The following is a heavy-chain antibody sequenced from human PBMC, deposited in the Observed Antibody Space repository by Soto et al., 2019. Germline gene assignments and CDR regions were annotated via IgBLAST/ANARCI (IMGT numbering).Heavy chain of an antibody. V-gene: IGHV1-69*13. D-gene: IGHD3-22*01. CDR2: IIPIFGKT. Sequence: GCPVKGSRKGSGGTFSSYAISWGRQGPRQGAEGMGGIIPIFGKTNYAQKFQGRVTITADESTSTAYMELSSLRSEDTAVYYCARDERDDSSGYYEGNYYYGMDVWGQGTTVTVSS. J-gene: IGHJ6*02. CDR1: GGTFSSYA. CDR3: ARDERDDSSGYYEGNYYYGMDV.